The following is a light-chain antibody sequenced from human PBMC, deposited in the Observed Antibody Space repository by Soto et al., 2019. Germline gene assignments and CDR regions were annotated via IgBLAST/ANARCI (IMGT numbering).Light chain of an antibody. J-gene: IGKJ5*01. CDR1: QSVSSSY. Sequence: EIVVTQSPGTLSLTQGERATLSCRASQSVSSSYLAWYQQKPGQAPRLLIYGASSRATGIPDRFSGSGSGTDFTLTISGLEPADLGVYYCQQRHNWPITFGQGTRLEIK. CDR3: QQRHNWPIT. V-gene: IGKV3D-20*02. CDR2: GAS.